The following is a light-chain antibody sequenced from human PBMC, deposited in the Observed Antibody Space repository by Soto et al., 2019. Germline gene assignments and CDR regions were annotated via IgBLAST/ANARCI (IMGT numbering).Light chain of an antibody. J-gene: IGLJ3*02. CDR2: RTN. Sequence: QSVLTQPPSASGTPGQRVTISCSGSSSNIGSRSAYWYQQLPGTAPKLLIYRTNQRPSGVPDRFSGSKSGTSASLAISGLRSEDEADYYCAVWDDSLSGRVFGGGTKLTVL. CDR3: AVWDDSLSGRV. CDR1: SSNIGSRS. V-gene: IGLV1-47*01.